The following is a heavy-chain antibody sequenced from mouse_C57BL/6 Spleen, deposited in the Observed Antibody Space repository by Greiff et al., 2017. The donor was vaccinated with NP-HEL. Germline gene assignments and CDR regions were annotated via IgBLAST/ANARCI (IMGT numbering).Heavy chain of an antibody. CDR2: IDPSDSYT. J-gene: IGHJ3*01. CDR3: AGRGRFAY. V-gene: IGHV1-50*01. Sequence: QVQLQQPGAELVKPGASVKLSCKASGYTFTSYWMQWVKQRPGQGLEWIGEIDPSDSYTNYNQKFKGKATLTVDTSSSTAYMQLSSLTSEDSAVYYCAGRGRFAYWGQGTLVTVSA. CDR1: GYTFTSYW.